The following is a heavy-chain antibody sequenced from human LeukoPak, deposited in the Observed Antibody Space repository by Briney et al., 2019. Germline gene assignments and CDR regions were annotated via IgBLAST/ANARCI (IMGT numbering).Heavy chain of an antibody. J-gene: IGHJ6*02. CDR1: GFTFSSYW. CDR3: ARDGDYYGSGSTPYYYYGMDV. CDR2: IKYDGSEK. D-gene: IGHD3-10*01. V-gene: IGHV3-7*03. Sequence: PGGSLRLSCAASGFTFSSYWMSWVRQAPGKGLEWVANIKYDGSEKYYVDSVKGRFTISRDNAKNSLYLQMNSLRAEDTAVYYCARDGDYYGSGSTPYYYYGMDVWGQGTTVTVSS.